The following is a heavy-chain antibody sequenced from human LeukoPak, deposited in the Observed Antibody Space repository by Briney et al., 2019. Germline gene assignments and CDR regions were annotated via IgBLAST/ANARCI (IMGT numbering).Heavy chain of an antibody. CDR2: GYFVGTT. Sequence: SETLSLTCTVSGDSISSSNYYWTWIRQPPGMGLEWIGSGYFVGTTYYNPSLKSRATIFVDTSKNQFSLKVSSVTAADTAVYYCVRHVSGTYYRLDYWGQGTLVTVSS. D-gene: IGHD1-26*01. CDR1: GDSISSSNYY. V-gene: IGHV4-39*01. CDR3: VRHVSGTYYRLDY. J-gene: IGHJ4*02.